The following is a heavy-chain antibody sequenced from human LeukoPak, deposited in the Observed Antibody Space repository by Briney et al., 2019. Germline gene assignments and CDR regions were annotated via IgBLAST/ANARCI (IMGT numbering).Heavy chain of an antibody. V-gene: IGHV1-8*01. CDR2: MNPNSGNT. CDR3: ARGLLATGNWFDP. D-gene: IGHD6-25*01. J-gene: IGHJ5*02. CDR1: GYTFTSYD. Sequence: EASVKVSCKASGYTFTSYDINWVRQATGQGLEWMGWMNPNSGNTGYAQKFQGRVTITRNTSISTAYMELSSLRSEDTAVYYCARGLLATGNWFDPWGQGTLVTVSS.